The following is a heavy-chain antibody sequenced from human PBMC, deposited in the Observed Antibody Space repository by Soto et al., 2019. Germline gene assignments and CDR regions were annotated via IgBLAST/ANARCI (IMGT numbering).Heavy chain of an antibody. CDR1: GFTFSSYG. J-gene: IGHJ6*02. CDR2: ICYDGSNK. D-gene: IGHD6-19*01. Sequence: QVQLVESGGGVVQPGRSLRLSCAASGFTFSSYGMHWVRQAPGKGLELVAVICYDGSNKYYADSVKGRFTISRDNSKNTLYLQMNSQRAEDTAVYYCERDRLAGSSGWYVAYYGMDVWGQGTTVTVSS. V-gene: IGHV3-33*01. CDR3: ERDRLAGSSGWYVAYYGMDV.